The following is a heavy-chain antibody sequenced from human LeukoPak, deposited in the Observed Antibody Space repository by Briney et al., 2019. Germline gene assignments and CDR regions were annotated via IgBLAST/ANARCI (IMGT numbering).Heavy chain of an antibody. J-gene: IGHJ4*01. Sequence: GASVKVFCKASGYTFTDYYFHWVRQVPGQGLECMGWINPNTGGTNYPQKFQGRVTMTRDTAISTAYMELTNLRSDDTAVYYCARDLGATTGAPWYYFDNWGQGTLVTVPS. CDR2: INPNTGGT. CDR1: GYTFTDYY. CDR3: ARDLGATTGAPWYYFDN. D-gene: IGHD1-26*01. V-gene: IGHV1-2*02.